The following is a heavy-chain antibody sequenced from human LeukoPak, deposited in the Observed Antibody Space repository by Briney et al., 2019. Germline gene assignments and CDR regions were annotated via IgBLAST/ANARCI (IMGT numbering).Heavy chain of an antibody. CDR2: ITGSSSTI. D-gene: IGHD6-25*01. V-gene: IGHV3-48*02. CDR3: ARDSGIDS. J-gene: IGHJ4*02. Sequence: PGGSLRLSCVASGFTFSIYSMTWVRQAPGKGLEWVSYITGSSSTIYYADSVKGRFTVSRDNAKNSLYLQMNSLRDDDTAVYYCARDSGIDSWGRGTLVTVSS. CDR1: GFTFSIYS.